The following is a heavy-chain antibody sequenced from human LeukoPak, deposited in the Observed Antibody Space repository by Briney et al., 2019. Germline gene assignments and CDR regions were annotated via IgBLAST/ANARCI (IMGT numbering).Heavy chain of an antibody. CDR3: ARKVGANTPMYYYYYMDV. V-gene: IGHV3-7*01. D-gene: IGHD1-26*01. Sequence: PGGSLRLSCAASGFTFSNYWMSWVRQAPGKGLEWVANIKQDGSGKYYVDSVKGRFTISRDNAKNSLYLQMNSLRAEDTAVYYCARKVGANTPMYYYYYMDVWGKGTTVNVPS. CDR1: GFTFSNYW. J-gene: IGHJ6*03. CDR2: IKQDGSGK.